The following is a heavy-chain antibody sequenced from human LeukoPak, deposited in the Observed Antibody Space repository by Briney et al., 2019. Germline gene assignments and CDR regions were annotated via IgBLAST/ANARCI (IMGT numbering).Heavy chain of an antibody. CDR1: GFTFSSYW. J-gene: IGHJ6*02. CDR3: ARVGTTSNFYYYYGMDV. D-gene: IGHD2/OR15-2a*01. Sequence: AGGSLRLSCAASGFTFSSYWMYWVRQAPGKGLVWVSRINSDGSTTSYADSVKGRFTISRDNAKNTLYLQMNSLRAEDTAVYYCARVGTTSNFYYYYGMDVWGQGTTVIISS. V-gene: IGHV3-74*01. CDR2: INSDGSTT.